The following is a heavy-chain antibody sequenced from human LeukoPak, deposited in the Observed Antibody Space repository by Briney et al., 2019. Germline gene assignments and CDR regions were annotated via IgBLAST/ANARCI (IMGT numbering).Heavy chain of an antibody. CDR1: GGSISSGGYY. J-gene: IGHJ6*03. Sequence: KTSETLSLTCTVSGGSISSGGYYWSWIRQPPGKGLEWIGYIYHSGSTYYNPSLKSRVTISVDTSKNQFSLKLSSVTAADTAVYYCARSGLSYYYYYYMDVWGKGTTVTVSS. D-gene: IGHD7-27*01. CDR2: IYHSGST. CDR3: ARSGLSYYYYYYMDV. V-gene: IGHV4-30-2*01.